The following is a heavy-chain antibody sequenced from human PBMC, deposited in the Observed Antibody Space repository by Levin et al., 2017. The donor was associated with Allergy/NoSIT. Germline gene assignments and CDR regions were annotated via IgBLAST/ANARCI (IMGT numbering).Heavy chain of an antibody. D-gene: IGHD4-11*01. V-gene: IGHV4-31*03. J-gene: IGHJ4*02. Sequence: PSETLSLTCTVSGGSISSVDYYWSWIRQHPGKGLEWIGCIYYSGTTYYSPSLKSRVTMSVDTSKNQFSLTLSSVTAAATAVYYCAGGPDYSRSDYWGQGTLVTVSS. CDR3: AGGPDYSRSDY. CDR1: GGSISSVDYY. CDR2: IYYSGTT.